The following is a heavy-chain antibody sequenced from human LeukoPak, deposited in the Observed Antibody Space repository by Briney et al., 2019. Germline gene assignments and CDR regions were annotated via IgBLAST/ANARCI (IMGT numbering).Heavy chain of an antibody. V-gene: IGHV1-2*02. CDR2: INPNSVGT. D-gene: IGHD6-6*01. CDR1: GYSFTGYY. CDR3: ARGPYSTSPHFDY. Sequence: GASVKVSCKASGYSFTGYYMHWVRQAPGQGLEWMGWINPNSVGTHYAKKFQGRVTMTRDTSISTAYMELSSLRSDDTAIYYCARGPYSTSPHFDYWGQGTLVTVSS. J-gene: IGHJ4*02.